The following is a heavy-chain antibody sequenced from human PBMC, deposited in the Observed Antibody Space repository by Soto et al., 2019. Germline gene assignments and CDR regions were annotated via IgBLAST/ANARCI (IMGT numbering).Heavy chain of an antibody. CDR1: GFTFSTYA. CDR2: VSASGLNT. D-gene: IGHD3-22*01. V-gene: IGHV3-23*01. Sequence: PGGSLRLSCAASGFTFSTYAMAWVRQAPGKGLEWVSGVSASGLNTDYADPVKGRFYISRDNSKNTLYLQMNSLRVEHTAVYYCARAQKNYYDRSGYPAGPDYWGQGTLVTVSS. CDR3: ARAQKNYYDRSGYPAGPDY. J-gene: IGHJ4*02.